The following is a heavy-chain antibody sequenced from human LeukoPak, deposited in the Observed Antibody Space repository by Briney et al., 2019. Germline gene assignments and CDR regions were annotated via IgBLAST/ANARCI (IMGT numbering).Heavy chain of an antibody. CDR3: ARGEAAAGDLGY. D-gene: IGHD6-13*01. J-gene: IGHJ4*02. CDR1: GFTFSSYG. Sequence: GGSLRLSCAASGFTFSSYGMHWVRQAPGKGLVWVSRINSDGSSTSYADSVKGRFTISRDNAKNTLYLQMNSLRAEDTAVYYCARGEAAAGDLGYWGQGTLVTVSS. V-gene: IGHV3-74*01. CDR2: INSDGSST.